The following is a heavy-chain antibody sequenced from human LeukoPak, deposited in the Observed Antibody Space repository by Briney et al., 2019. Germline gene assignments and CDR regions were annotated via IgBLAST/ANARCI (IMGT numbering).Heavy chain of an antibody. Sequence: SETLSLTCTVSGGPISIYYWSWIRQPPGKGLEWIGYIYYSGSTNYNPSLKSRVTISVDTSKNQFSLKLSSVTAADTAVYYCARSVYYYYSSFDYWGQGTLVTVSS. CDR1: GGPISIYY. D-gene: IGHD3-22*01. J-gene: IGHJ4*02. V-gene: IGHV4-59*01. CDR2: IYYSGST. CDR3: ARSVYYYYSSFDY.